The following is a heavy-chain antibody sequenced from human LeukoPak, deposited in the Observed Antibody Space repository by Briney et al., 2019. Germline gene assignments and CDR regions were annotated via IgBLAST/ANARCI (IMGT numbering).Heavy chain of an antibody. CDR2: VYYTGTS. V-gene: IGHV4-39*02. Sequence: PSETLSLICGVSGDSLTNGFHYWDWVRQSPQRGLEWVGSVYYTGTSYFHPSLEGRVTISIDTSQNLFYLNLTSVSAADTATYFCTGRATVVLALGAFDFWSRGSVVTVSS. J-gene: IGHJ3*01. D-gene: IGHD3-22*01. CDR1: GDSLTNGFHY. CDR3: TGRATVVLALGAFDF.